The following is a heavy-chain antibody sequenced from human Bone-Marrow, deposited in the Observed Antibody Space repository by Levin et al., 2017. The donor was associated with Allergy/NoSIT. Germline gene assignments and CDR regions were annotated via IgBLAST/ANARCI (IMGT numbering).Heavy chain of an antibody. D-gene: IGHD1-14*01. J-gene: IGHJ4*02. CDR2: IFPSGTT. Sequence: PSETLSLTCTVSGGSIRSYYWSWIRQPAGKGLEWIGRIFPSGTTSYNPSLKSRVTMSVDTSKNHFSLNLNSVTAADTAVYYCSRIGIYRYFDYWGQGTLVTVSS. CDR1: GGSIRSYY. V-gene: IGHV4-4*07. CDR3: SRIGIYRYFDY.